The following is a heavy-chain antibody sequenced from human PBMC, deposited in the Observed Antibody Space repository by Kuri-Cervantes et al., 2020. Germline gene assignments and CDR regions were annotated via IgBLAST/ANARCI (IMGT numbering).Heavy chain of an antibody. J-gene: IGHJ4*02. CDR3: ARGYSSSWYEGLWFVY. CDR2: MNLNSGNT. CDR1: VGTFSSYA. V-gene: IGHV1-8*02. D-gene: IGHD6-13*01. Sequence: ASVKVSCKASVGTFSSYAISWVRQAPGQGLEWMGWMNLNSGNTGYAQKLQGRVTMTTNTSIRTAYIELSTLRSEDTAVYYCARGYSSSWYEGLWFVYWGQGTLVTVSS.